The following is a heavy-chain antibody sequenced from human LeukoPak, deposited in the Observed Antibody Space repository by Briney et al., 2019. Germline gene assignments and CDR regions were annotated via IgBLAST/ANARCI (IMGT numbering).Heavy chain of an antibody. J-gene: IGHJ5*02. CDR1: GFTFDGYA. D-gene: IGHD3-10*01. Sequence: GGSLRLSCAASGFTFDGYAMHWVRQAPGKGLVWVSRINSDGSSTSYADSVKGRFTISRDNAKNTLYLQMNSLRAEDTAVYYCARSSYYGSRITWFDPWGQGTLVTVSS. V-gene: IGHV3-74*01. CDR2: INSDGSST. CDR3: ARSSYYGSRITWFDP.